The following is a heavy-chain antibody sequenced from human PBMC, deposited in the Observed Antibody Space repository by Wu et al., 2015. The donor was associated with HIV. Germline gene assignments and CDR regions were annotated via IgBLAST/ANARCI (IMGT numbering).Heavy chain of an antibody. Sequence: QVQLVQSGAEVKKPGASIKVSCKASGYTFTAYYIHWVRQAPGQGLEWMGWINPNSGGTNYAQNFQGRVTMTRDTSINTAYMELSRLRSDDTAVYFCAGTAYCRSSYTTCFAQYYMDVWGKGTTVTVSS. CDR3: AGTAYCRSSYTTCFAQYYMDV. V-gene: IGHV1-2*02. D-gene: IGHD2-2*01. CDR1: GYTFTAYY. CDR2: INPNSGGT. J-gene: IGHJ6*03.